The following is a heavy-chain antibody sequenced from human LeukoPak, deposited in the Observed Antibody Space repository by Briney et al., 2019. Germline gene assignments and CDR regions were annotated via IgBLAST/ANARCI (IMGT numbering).Heavy chain of an antibody. D-gene: IGHD1-1*01. CDR3: ARDVSGKGANWFDP. CDR2: ISSSGSYI. J-gene: IGHJ5*02. Sequence: PGGSLRLSCAASGFTFSSYSVNWVRHAPGKGLAWISSISSSGSYIYYAGSVKGRFTFSRDNAKNSLYLQMNSLRAEDTAVYYCARDVSGKGANWFDPWGQGTLVTVSS. CDR1: GFTFSSYS. V-gene: IGHV3-21*01.